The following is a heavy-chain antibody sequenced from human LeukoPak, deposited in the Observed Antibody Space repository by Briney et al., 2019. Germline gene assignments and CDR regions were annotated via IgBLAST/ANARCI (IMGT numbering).Heavy chain of an antibody. V-gene: IGHV3-21*01. D-gene: IGHD6-13*01. J-gene: IGHJ4*02. CDR1: GFTFSSYG. CDR3: ARARVAAAGSLY. Sequence: GGSLRLSCVASGFTFSSYGMHWVRQAPGKGLEWVSSISSSSSYIYYADSVKGRFTISRDNAKNSLYLQMNSLRAEDTAVYYCARARVAAAGSLYWGQGTLVTVSS. CDR2: ISSSSSYI.